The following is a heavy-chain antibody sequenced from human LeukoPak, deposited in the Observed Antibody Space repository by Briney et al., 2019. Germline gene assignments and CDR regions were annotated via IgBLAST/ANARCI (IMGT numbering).Heavy chain of an antibody. CDR1: GFSLSTSGVG. CDR3: AHSGMITFGGVIVDFDC. CDR2: IYWDDDK. Sequence: SGPTLVKPTPTLTLTCTFSGFSLSTSGVGVGWIRQPPGKALEWLALIYWDDDKRYSPSLKSRLTITKDTSKNQVVLTMTNMDPVDTATYYCAHSGMITFGGVIVDFDCWGQGTLVTVSS. V-gene: IGHV2-5*02. D-gene: IGHD3-16*02. J-gene: IGHJ4*02.